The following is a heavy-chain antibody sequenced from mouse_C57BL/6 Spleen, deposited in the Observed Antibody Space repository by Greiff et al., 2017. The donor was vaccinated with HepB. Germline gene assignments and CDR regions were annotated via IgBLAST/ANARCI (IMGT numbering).Heavy chain of an antibody. V-gene: IGHV1-82*01. CDR3: ARRAVVAYYYAMDY. Sequence: QVQLQQSGPELVKPGASVKISCKASGYAFSSSWMNWVKQRPGKGLEWIGRIYPGDGDTNYNGKFKGKATLTADKSSSTAYMQLSSLTSEDSAVYFCARRAVVAYYYAMDYWGQGTSVTVSS. J-gene: IGHJ4*01. CDR2: IYPGDGDT. CDR1: GYAFSSSW. D-gene: IGHD1-1*01.